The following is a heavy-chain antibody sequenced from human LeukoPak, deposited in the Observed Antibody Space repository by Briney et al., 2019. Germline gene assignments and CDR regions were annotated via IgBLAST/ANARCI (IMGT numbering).Heavy chain of an antibody. J-gene: IGHJ4*02. V-gene: IGHV3-9*01. CDR1: GFTFDDYA. D-gene: IGHD1-26*01. CDR2: ISWNSGSI. Sequence: PGRSLRLSCAASGFTFDDYAMHWVRQAPGKGLEWVSGISWNSGSIGYADSVKGRFTISRDNAKNSLYLQMNSLRAEDTALYYCAKEGVGATYYYFDYWGQGTLVTVSS. CDR3: AKEGVGATYYYFDY.